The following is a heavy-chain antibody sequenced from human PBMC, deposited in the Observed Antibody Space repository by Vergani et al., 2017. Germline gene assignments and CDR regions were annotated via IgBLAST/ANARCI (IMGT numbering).Heavy chain of an antibody. CDR3: ARDRYCSGGSCYSWFDP. V-gene: IGHV1-69*04. Sequence: QVQLVQSGAEVKKPGSSVKVSCKASGGTFSSYAISWVRQAPGQGLEWMGRIIPILGIANYAQKFQGRVTITADKSTSTAYMELSSLRSEVTAVYYCARDRYCSGGSCYSWFDPWGQGTLVTVSS. D-gene: IGHD2-15*01. CDR1: GGTFSSYA. J-gene: IGHJ5*02. CDR2: IIPILGIA.